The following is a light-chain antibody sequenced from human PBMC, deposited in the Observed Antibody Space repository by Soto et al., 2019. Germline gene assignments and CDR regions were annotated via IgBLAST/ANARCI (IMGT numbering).Light chain of an antibody. CDR1: QGISSY. CDR3: QPDYTCPSIT. J-gene: IGKJ5*01. V-gene: IGKV1-8*01. Sequence: SRRTFSKTTGERVTITCRASQGISSYLAWYQQKPGKAPKLLIYAASTLQSGVPSRFSGSGSGTDFTLTISCLQSEDFATYYCQPDYTCPSITFGQAIPPE. CDR2: AAS.